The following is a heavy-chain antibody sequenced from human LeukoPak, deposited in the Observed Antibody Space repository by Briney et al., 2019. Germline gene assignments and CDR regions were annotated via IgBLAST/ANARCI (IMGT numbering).Heavy chain of an antibody. CDR2: IHYSGST. V-gene: IGHV4-59*01. CDR3: ARTTMVRGTYYMAV. CDR1: GGSISSYY. Sequence: PSETLSLTCTVSGGSISSYYWSWIRQPPGKGLQWIGCIHYSGSTNYNPSLKSRVTISVDTSKNQFSLKLSSVTAADTAVYYCARTTMVRGTYYMAVWGKGTTVTISS. J-gene: IGHJ6*03. D-gene: IGHD3-10*01.